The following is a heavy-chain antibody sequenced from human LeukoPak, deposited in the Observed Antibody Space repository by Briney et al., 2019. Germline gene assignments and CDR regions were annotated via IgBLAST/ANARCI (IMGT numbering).Heavy chain of an antibody. CDR3: ARTDSYGYYFDY. D-gene: IGHD5-18*01. CDR2: IYYTGSI. V-gene: IGHV4-28*05. Sequence: PSETLSLTCAVSAYSISSPNWWGWIRQPPGKGLEYIGYIYYTGSIYYSPSLKSRVTMSVDTSKNHFSLKLSSVTAVDTAVYYCARTDSYGYYFDYWGQGTLVTVSS. J-gene: IGHJ4*02. CDR1: AYSISSPNW.